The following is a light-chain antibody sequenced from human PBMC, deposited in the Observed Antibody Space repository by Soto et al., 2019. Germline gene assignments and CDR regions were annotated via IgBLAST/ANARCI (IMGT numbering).Light chain of an antibody. CDR3: QQYDGYPWT. J-gene: IGKJ1*01. CDR2: RAS. V-gene: IGKV1-5*03. CDR1: QSISSW. Sequence: DIQMTQSPSTLSSSVGDRFTITCRTSQSISSWLAWYQQKPGKAPKLLIYRASYLESGVPSRFSGSGSGTEFTLTIGYLQPDDFATYYCQQYDGYPWTFGQGTKVHIK.